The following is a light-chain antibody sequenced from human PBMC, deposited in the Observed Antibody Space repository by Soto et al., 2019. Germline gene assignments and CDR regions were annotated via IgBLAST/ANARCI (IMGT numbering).Light chain of an antibody. CDR1: QSVTSY. J-gene: IGKJ2*01. CDR2: DAS. V-gene: IGKV3-11*01. Sequence: EIVLTQSPATLSLSPGERATLSCRASQSVTSYLAWYQQKPGQAPRLLIYDASNRATGIPVRFRGSGSGIDFTLTISSLEPEDFAIYHCQQRSNWPYTFGQGTKLEIK. CDR3: QQRSNWPYT.